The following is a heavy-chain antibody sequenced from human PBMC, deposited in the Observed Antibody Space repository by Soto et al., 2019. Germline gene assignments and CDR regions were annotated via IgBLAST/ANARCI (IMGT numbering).Heavy chain of an antibody. D-gene: IGHD7-27*01. J-gene: IGHJ3*02. CDR3: ARDKGGEGAAFDI. Sequence: GGSLRLSCAASGFTFSSYSMNWVRQAPGKGLEWVSSISSSSSYIYYADSVKGRFTIYRDNAKNSLYLQMNRLRAEDTAVDYCARDKGGEGAAFDIWGQGTMVTVSS. V-gene: IGHV3-21*01. CDR2: ISSSSSYI. CDR1: GFTFSSYS.